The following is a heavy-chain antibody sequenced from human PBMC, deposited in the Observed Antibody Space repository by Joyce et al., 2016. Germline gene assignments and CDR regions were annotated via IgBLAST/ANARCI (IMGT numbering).Heavy chain of an antibody. V-gene: IGHV4-34*01. CDR1: GGSFSGYY. J-gene: IGHJ4*02. CDR3: ARGLSAFDYSNYAGYDY. Sequence: QVQLQQWGAGLSKPSETLSLTCAVYGGSFSGYYWSWIRQPPGKGLEWIGEINHRGSTNYNPALESRVTISVDTSKNQFSLRLSSVTAADTAVYYCARGLSAFDYSNYAGYDYWGQGTLVTVSS. D-gene: IGHD4-11*01. CDR2: INHRGST.